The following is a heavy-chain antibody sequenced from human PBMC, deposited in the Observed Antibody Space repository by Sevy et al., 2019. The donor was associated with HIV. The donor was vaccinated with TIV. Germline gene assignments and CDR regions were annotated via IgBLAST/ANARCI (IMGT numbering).Heavy chain of an antibody. Sequence: GGSLRLSCAASGFTFSSYEMNWIRQAPGKGLEWVSDISSSGSTIYYADSVKGRFTISRDNAKNSLYLQMNSLRAEDTAVYYCARGYIVVVPAALGFDYWGQRTLVTVSS. CDR3: ARGYIVVVPAALGFDY. D-gene: IGHD2-2*01. CDR2: ISSSGSTI. V-gene: IGHV3-48*03. CDR1: GFTFSSYE. J-gene: IGHJ4*02.